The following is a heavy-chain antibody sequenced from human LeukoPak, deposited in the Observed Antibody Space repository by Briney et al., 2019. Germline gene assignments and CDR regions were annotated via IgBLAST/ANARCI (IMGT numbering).Heavy chain of an antibody. J-gene: IGHJ5*02. CDR3: AHKGRPLWFGESNWFDP. CDR1: GFSLSTSGVG. CDR2: IYWDDDK. D-gene: IGHD3-10*01. Sequence: SGPTLVNPTQTLTLTCTFSGFSLSTSGVGVGWIRQPPGKALEWLALIYWDDDKRYSPSLKSRLTITKDTSKNQVVLTMTNMDPVDTATYYCAHKGRPLWFGESNWFDPWGQGTLVTVSS. V-gene: IGHV2-5*02.